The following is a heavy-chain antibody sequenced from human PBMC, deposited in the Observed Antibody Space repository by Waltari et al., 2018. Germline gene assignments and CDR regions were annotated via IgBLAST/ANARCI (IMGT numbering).Heavy chain of an antibody. CDR2: INHSGST. CDR1: GGSFSGYY. J-gene: IGHJ6*03. V-gene: IGHV4-34*01. Sequence: QVQLQQWGAGLLKPSETLSLTCAVYGGSFSGYYWSWIRQPPGKGLEWIGEINHSGSTNYNPSLKSRVTISVDTSKNQFSLKLSSVTAADTAVYYCARVGDSSGYYSYYYYYYYMDVWGKGTTVTISS. CDR3: ARVGDSSGYYSYYYYYYYMDV. D-gene: IGHD3-22*01.